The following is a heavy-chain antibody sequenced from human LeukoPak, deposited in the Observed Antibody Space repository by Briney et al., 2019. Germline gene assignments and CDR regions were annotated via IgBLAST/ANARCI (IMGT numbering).Heavy chain of an antibody. CDR2: ISSSSSYI. V-gene: IGHV3-21*01. CDR1: GFTFSSYS. CDR3: ASGGGYCSSTSCYLSY. Sequence: GGSLRLSCAASGFTFSSYSMNWVRQAPGKGLEWVSSISSSSSYIYYADSVKGRFTISRDNAKNSLYLQMNSLRAEDTAVYYCASGGGYCSSTSCYLSYWGQGTLVTVSS. D-gene: IGHD2-2*01. J-gene: IGHJ4*02.